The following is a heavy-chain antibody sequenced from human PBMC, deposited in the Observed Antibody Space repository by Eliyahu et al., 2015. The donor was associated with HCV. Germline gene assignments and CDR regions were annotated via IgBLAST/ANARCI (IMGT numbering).Heavy chain of an antibody. J-gene: IGHJ5*02. CDR1: GFTFSSYA. CDR2: ISYDGSNK. V-gene: IGHV3-30-3*01. Sequence: QVQLVESGGGVVQPGRSLRLSCAASGFTFSSYAMHWVRQAPGKGLEWVAVISYDGSNKYYADSVKGRFTISRDNSKNTLYLQMNSLRAEDTAVYYCAREEPARGFDPWGQGTLVTVSS. CDR3: AREEPARGFDP. D-gene: IGHD1-14*01.